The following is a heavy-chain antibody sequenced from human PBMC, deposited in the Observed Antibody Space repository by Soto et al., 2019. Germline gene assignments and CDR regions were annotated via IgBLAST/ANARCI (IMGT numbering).Heavy chain of an antibody. CDR3: VRSPQPMIVVVITSRYGMDV. Sequence: PGGSLRLSCAASGFTFSSYEMNWVRQAPGKGLEWVSYISSSGSTIYYADSVKGRFTISRDNAKNSLCLQMNSLRAEDTALYYCVRSPQPMIVVVITSRYGMDVWGQGTTVTVSS. V-gene: IGHV3-48*03. J-gene: IGHJ6*02. CDR1: GFTFSSYE. D-gene: IGHD3-22*01. CDR2: ISSSGSTI.